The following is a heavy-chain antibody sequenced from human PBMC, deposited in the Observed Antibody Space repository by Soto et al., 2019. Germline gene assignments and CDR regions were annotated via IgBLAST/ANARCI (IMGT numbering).Heavy chain of an antibody. CDR2: IYYTGST. J-gene: IGHJ4*02. CDR3: ARQDYDYVWGSSRRSPLAPYQFDC. Sequence: PSETLSLTCTVSGGSISSGGFYWSWIRQHPGKGLEWIGYIYYTGSTYYNPSLKSRVTISVDTSRNQFSLKLTSVTAADTAVYYCARQDYDYVWGSSRRSPLAPYQFDCWGQGTLVTVSS. CDR1: GGSISSGGFY. D-gene: IGHD3-16*02. V-gene: IGHV4-31*03.